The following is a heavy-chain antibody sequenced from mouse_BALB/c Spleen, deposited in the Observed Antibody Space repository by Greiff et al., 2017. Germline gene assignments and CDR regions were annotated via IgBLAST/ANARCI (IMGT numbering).Heavy chain of an antibody. V-gene: IGHV14-3*02. CDR3: ARHYYGSSYAWFAY. CDR1: GFNIKDTY. CDR2: IDPANGNT. J-gene: IGHJ3*01. D-gene: IGHD1-1*01. Sequence: EVQLQESGAELVKPGASVKLSCTASGFNIKDTYMHWVKQRPEQGLEWIGRIDPANGNTKYDPKFQGKATITADTSSNTAYLQLSSLTSEDTAVYYCARHYYGSSYAWFAYWGQGTLVTVSA.